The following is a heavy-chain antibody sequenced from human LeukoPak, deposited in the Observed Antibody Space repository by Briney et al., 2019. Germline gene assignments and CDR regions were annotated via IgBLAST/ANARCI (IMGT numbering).Heavy chain of an antibody. CDR2: TYYRSKWDN. D-gene: IGHD2-15*01. V-gene: IGHV6-1*01. CDR1: GDSVSSNSVA. Sequence: SQTLSLTCAISGDSVSSNSVAWNWIRQSPSRGLEWLGRTYYRSKWDNDYAVSVKSRITINPDTSKNQCTLHLNSVTPEDTAVYYCARDTGARGSFWWFDPRGRGTLVTVSA. CDR3: ARDTGARGSFWWFDP. J-gene: IGHJ5*02.